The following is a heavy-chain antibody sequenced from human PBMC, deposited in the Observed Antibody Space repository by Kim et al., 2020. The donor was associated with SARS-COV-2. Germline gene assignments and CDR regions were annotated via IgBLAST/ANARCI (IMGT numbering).Heavy chain of an antibody. V-gene: IGHV4-59*01. J-gene: IGHJ4*02. Sequence: SETLSLTCTVSGGSINSYYWSWFRQPPGKALEWIGYIYYSGNTNFSPSLKSRVIISVDTSKNQFSLKLTSVTAADTAVYYCARGRWSDVWGQGTLVTVSS. D-gene: IGHD2-8*01. CDR2: IYYSGNT. CDR1: GGSINSYY. CDR3: ARGRWSDV.